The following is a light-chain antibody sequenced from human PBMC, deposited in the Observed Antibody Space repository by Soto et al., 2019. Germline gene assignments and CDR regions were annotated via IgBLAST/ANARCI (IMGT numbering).Light chain of an antibody. CDR3: KQYKEWPPFT. CDR2: GAS. Sequence: EIVMTQSPATLSVSPGERATPSCRASQSVSSNLAWYQQKPGQAPRLLIYGASTRATGIPARFSGSGSGTEFTLTISSLQSEDFAVYYCKQYKEWPPFTFGQGTRLEIK. V-gene: IGKV3D-15*01. J-gene: IGKJ5*01. CDR1: QSVSSN.